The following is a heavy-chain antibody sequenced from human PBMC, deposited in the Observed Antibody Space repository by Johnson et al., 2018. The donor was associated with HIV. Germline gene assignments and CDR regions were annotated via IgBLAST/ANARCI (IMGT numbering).Heavy chain of an antibody. J-gene: IGHJ3*02. CDR3: ARETVTSGAFDI. CDR2: IKQDGSEK. D-gene: IGHD4-11*01. Sequence: VRLVESGGGLVQPGGSLRLSCAASRFTFSRYWMSWVRQAPGKGLEWVANIKQDGSEKYYVDSVKGRFTISRDNAKNSLYLQMNSLRAEDTAVYYCARETVTSGAFDIWGQGTMVTVSS. CDR1: RFTFSRYW. V-gene: IGHV3-7*01.